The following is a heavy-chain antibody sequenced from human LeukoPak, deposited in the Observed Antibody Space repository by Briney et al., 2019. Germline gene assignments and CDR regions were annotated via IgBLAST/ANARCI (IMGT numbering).Heavy chain of an antibody. V-gene: IGHV3-74*01. Sequence: GGSLRLSCAASGFTFSSYWMHWVRQAPGKGLVWVSRINSDGSSTNYADSVKGRFTISRDNARSTLYLQMNGLRAEDTAVYYCVRERYHGSGAPRYDYWGQGTLVTVSS. CDR3: VRERYHGSGAPRYDY. D-gene: IGHD3-10*01. J-gene: IGHJ4*02. CDR2: INSDGSST. CDR1: GFTFSSYW.